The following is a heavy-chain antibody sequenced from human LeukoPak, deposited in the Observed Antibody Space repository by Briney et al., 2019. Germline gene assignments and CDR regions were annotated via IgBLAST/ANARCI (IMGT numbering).Heavy chain of an antibody. CDR2: IMPGGHI. J-gene: IGHJ4*02. CDR3: ARGNSATTTFDF. Sequence: GGSLRLSCRASGFSVDSVFMNWVRQPPGKGLEWVSFIMPGGHIDYTDSVKGRFTISRDSFKNTLSLQMNSLRVDDSAVYYCARGNSATTTFDFWGQGTLVTVSS. D-gene: IGHD4-17*01. V-gene: IGHV3-66*01. CDR1: GFSVDSVF.